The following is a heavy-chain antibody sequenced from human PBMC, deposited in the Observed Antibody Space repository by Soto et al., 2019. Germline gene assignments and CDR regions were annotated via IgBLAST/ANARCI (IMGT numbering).Heavy chain of an antibody. CDR1: GGSFSGYY. D-gene: IGHD2-2*01. CDR2: INHSGST. J-gene: IGHJ6*02. V-gene: IGHV4-34*01. CDR3: ARGSTAYYYYGMDV. Sequence: SETLSLTCAVYGGSFSGYYWSCIRQPPGKGLEWIGEINHSGSTNYNPSLKSRVTISVDTSKNQFSLKLSSVTAADAAVYYCARGSTAYYYYGMDVWGQGTTVTVSS.